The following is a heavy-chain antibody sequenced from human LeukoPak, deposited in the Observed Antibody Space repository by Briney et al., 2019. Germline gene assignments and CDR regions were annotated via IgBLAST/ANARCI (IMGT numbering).Heavy chain of an antibody. J-gene: IGHJ6*02. V-gene: IGHV3-33*08. CDR2: IWYDGSNK. Sequence: PGGSLRLSCVASGFPFSSYWMTWVRQAPGKGLEWVAVIWYDGSNKYYADSVRGRFTISRDNSKNTLYLQMNSLRAEDTAVYYCARDRGSGYYYYGMDVWGQGTTVTVSS. D-gene: IGHD3-22*01. CDR1: GFPFSSYW. CDR3: ARDRGSGYYYYGMDV.